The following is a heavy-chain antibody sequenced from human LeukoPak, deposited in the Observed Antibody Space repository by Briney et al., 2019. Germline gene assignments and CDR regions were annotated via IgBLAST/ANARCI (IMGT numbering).Heavy chain of an antibody. V-gene: IGHV4-59*01. CDR1: GGSISSYY. D-gene: IGHD4-23*01. Sequence: SETLSLTCTVSGGSISSYYWSWIRQPPGKGLEWIGYIYYSGSTNYNPSLKSRVTISVDTSKNQFSLKRSSVTAADTAVYYCARETRGTVVTWGQGTLVTVSS. J-gene: IGHJ5*02. CDR2: IYYSGST. CDR3: ARETRGTVVT.